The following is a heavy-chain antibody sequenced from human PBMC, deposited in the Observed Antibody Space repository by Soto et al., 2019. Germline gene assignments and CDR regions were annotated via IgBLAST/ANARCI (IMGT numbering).Heavy chain of an antibody. CDR2: ISSSSSFI. D-gene: IGHD3-22*01. CDR3: ARDRPKDYYDNSGSVIDY. V-gene: IGHV3-21*01. Sequence: GGSLRLSCAAFGFTFSSYSMNWVRQAPGKGLEWVSSISSSSSFIYYADSVKGRFTISRDNAKNSLYLQMNSLRVEDTAVFYCARDRPKDYYDNSGSVIDYWGQGTVVTVSS. CDR1: GFTFSSYS. J-gene: IGHJ4*02.